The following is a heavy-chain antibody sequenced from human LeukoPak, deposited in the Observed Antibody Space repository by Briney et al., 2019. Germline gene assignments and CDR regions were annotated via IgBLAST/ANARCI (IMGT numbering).Heavy chain of an antibody. J-gene: IGHJ4*02. Sequence: SETLSLTCTVSGGSISSYYWSWIRQPPGKGLEWIGYIFYTGSTNSNPSLKSRVTISIDTSKNQFSLKLNSVTAADTAVYFCARGGYYDFWTGYDWGQGTLATVSS. CDR1: GGSISSYY. CDR3: ARGGYYDFWTGYD. D-gene: IGHD3-3*01. V-gene: IGHV4-59*08. CDR2: IFYTGST.